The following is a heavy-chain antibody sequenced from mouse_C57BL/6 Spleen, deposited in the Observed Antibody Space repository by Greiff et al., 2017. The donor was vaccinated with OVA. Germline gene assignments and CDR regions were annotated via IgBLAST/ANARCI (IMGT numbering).Heavy chain of an antibody. CDR3: ARVLEIYYGYDGFAY. CDR2: INPSNGGT. J-gene: IGHJ3*01. CDR1: GYTFTSYW. D-gene: IGHD2-2*01. V-gene: IGHV1-53*01. Sequence: QVQLQQPGTELVKPGASVKLSCKASGYTFTSYWMHWVKQRPGQGLEWIGNINPSNGGTNYNEKFKSKATLTVDKSSSTAYMQLSSLTSEDSAVYYCARVLEIYYGYDGFAYWGQGTLVTVSA.